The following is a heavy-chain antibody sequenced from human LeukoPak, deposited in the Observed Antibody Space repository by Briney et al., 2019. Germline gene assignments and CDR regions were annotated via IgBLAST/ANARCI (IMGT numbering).Heavy chain of an antibody. CDR1: EFTFSSYS. V-gene: IGHV3-15*07. Sequence: GGSLRLSCAASEFTFSSYSMNWVRQAPGKGLEWVGRIKSKTDGGTTDYAAPVKGRFTISRDDSKNTLYLQMNSLKTEDTAVYYCTRTGSYARGYAFDYWGQGTLVTVSS. CDR2: IKSKTDGGTT. J-gene: IGHJ4*02. D-gene: IGHD1-26*01. CDR3: TRTGSYARGYAFDY.